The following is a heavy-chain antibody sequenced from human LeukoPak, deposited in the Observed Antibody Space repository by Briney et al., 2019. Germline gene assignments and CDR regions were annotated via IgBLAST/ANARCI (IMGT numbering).Heavy chain of an antibody. Sequence: SETLSLTCIVSGGSISRYYWSWLRQPPGKGLEWIGYVYSSGSTTYDPSLKSRVTISLDTSKNQFSLKLSSVTAADTAVYYCARARRMDIVVVPAATKGENWFDPWGQGTLVTVSS. D-gene: IGHD2-2*03. V-gene: IGHV4-59*12. CDR3: ARARRMDIVVVPAATKGENWFDP. J-gene: IGHJ5*02. CDR1: GGSISRYY. CDR2: VYSSGST.